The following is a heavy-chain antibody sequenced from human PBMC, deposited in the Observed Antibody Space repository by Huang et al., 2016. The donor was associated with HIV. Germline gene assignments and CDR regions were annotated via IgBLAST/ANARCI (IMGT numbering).Heavy chain of an antibody. D-gene: IGHD3-3*01. CDR1: GGSISGSSYY. CDR2: IYYSGST. V-gene: IGHV4-39*01. Sequence: QLQLQESGPGLVKPSETLSLTCSVSGGSISGSSYYWGWIRQPPGTGVEWIGNIYYSGSTYYNPSVKSRVTISVDTSKNQFTLKRNAVTAADTAVYYWANFIQYYDFPKLMDVWGQGTTVTVSS. CDR3: ANFIQYYDFPKLMDV. J-gene: IGHJ6*02.